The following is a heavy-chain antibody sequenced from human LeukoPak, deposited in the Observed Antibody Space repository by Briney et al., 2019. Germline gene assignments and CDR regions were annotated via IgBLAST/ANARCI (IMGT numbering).Heavy chain of an antibody. Sequence: GGSLRLSCAASGFTFSTYGMHWVRQAPGKGLEWAAFIRYDGSNKYYADSVKGRFTISRDNSKNTLYLQMNSLRAADTAVYYCAKDPTHYRVWDDYDSTVLSYWGQGTLVTVSS. CDR2: IRYDGSNK. D-gene: IGHD3-22*01. V-gene: IGHV3-30*02. J-gene: IGHJ4*02. CDR1: GFTFSTYG. CDR3: AKDPTHYRVWDDYDSTVLSY.